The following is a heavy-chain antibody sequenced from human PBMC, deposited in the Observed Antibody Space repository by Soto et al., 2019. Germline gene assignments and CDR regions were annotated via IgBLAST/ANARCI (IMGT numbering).Heavy chain of an antibody. CDR3: ARGNLGGFDL. Sequence: EVQLVESEGGLVQRGGSLRLSCAASGFTFDYYWMHWVRQAPGQGLVWVAHIQNDGSRTTYADSVKGRFTISRDNAKNTMYLQMNSLGGEDTAVYYCARGNLGGFDLWGQGTTVTVSS. V-gene: IGHV3-74*01. CDR2: IQNDGSRT. CDR1: GFTFDYYW. J-gene: IGHJ3*01. D-gene: IGHD4-4*01.